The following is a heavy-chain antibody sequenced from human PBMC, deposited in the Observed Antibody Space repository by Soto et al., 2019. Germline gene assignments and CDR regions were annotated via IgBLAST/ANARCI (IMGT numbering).Heavy chain of an antibody. J-gene: IGHJ5*02. CDR1: GVSISTYC. CDR2: ISYSGRT. Sequence: PSETLSLTCTVSGVSISTYCWSWIRQPPGKGLEWIGYISYSGRTNYNPSLKSRVTISVDTSKNHFSLSLMSVTAADTAVYYCARGNRQKWLGDNWFDPWGQGTLVT. D-gene: IGHD6-19*01. CDR3: ARGNRQKWLGDNWFDP. V-gene: IGHV4-59*01.